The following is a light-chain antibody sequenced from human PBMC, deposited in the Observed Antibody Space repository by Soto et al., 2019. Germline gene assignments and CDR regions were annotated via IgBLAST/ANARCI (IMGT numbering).Light chain of an antibody. J-gene: IGKJ2*01. CDR3: QQSYSSLYT. Sequence: DIQMTQFPSSLSASVGDRVTITCRASQSISSYLNWYQQKPGKAPTLLIYTTSSLQSGVPSRFSGSGSGTDFTLTSSSLQPEDFATYYCQQSYSSLYTFGPGTKLEIK. CDR1: QSISSY. CDR2: TTS. V-gene: IGKV1-39*01.